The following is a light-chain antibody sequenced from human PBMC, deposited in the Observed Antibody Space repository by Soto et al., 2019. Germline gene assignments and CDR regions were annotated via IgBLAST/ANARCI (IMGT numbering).Light chain of an antibody. Sequence: QSVLTQPASVSGSPGQSITISCTESSSDVGEYKYVSWYQQHPGTAPRLIIYDVGNRPSGVSNRFSGSKSGSTASLTISGLQAEDEADYYCSAYTTSIALYVFGAGTQVTVL. CDR3: SAYTTSIALYV. CDR1: SSDVGEYKY. J-gene: IGLJ1*01. V-gene: IGLV2-14*03. CDR2: DVG.